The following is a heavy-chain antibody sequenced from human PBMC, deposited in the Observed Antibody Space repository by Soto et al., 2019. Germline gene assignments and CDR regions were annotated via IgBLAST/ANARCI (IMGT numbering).Heavy chain of an antibody. CDR1: GFTFRIYA. CDR2: ISGSGGTT. D-gene: IGHD3-16*02. CDR3: AKGAQDDNRPPPSLWGSYRPTPYSRDDAFDI. J-gene: IGHJ3*02. Sequence: GGSLRLSCAASGFTFRIYAMSWVRQAPGKGLEWVSAISGSGGTTYYADSVKGRFSISRDNSKNTLYLQMNSLRADDTAVFYCAKGAQDDNRPPPSLWGSYRPTPYSRDDAFDIWGQGTVVTVSS. V-gene: IGHV3-23*01.